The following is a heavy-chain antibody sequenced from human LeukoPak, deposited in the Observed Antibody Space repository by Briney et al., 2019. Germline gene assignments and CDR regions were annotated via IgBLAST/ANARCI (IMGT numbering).Heavy chain of an antibody. Sequence: GGSLRLSCAASGFTFSSYSMNWVRQAPGKGLEWVSSISSSCSYIYYADSVKGRFTISRDSAKNSLYLQMNSLRAEDTAVYYCARDGRVGGYSYGLDYWGQGTLVTVSS. J-gene: IGHJ4*02. CDR3: ARDGRVGGYSYGLDY. CDR2: ISSSCSYI. CDR1: GFTFSSYS. D-gene: IGHD5-18*01. V-gene: IGHV3-21*01.